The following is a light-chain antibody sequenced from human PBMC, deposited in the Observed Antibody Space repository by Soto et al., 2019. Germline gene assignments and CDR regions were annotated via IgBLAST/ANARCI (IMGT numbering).Light chain of an antibody. J-gene: IGLJ1*01. V-gene: IGLV2-23*02. CDR3: CADAGSSRYV. CDR1: SSHVGSYDF. CDR2: EVT. Sequence: QSVLTQPASVSGSPGQSITISCTRSSSHVGSYDFVSWYQQHPGKAPKVLIYEVTKRPSGVSDRFSGSKSGNTASLTISGLQADDEADYYCCADAGSSRYVSGTRTKVTVL.